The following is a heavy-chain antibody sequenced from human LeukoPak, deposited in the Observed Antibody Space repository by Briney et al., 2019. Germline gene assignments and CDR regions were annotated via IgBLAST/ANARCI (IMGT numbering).Heavy chain of an antibody. CDR2: ISSSGSTI. CDR3: AKDRGYYDSGGYYGLDY. V-gene: IGHV3-48*04. CDR1: GFNFSSYS. J-gene: IGHJ4*02. Sequence: GGSLRLSCAGSGFNFSSYSMSWVRQAPWKGLEWVSYISSSGSTIYYADSVKGRFTISRDNAKNSLYLQMSSLRADDTAMYYCAKDRGYYDSGGYYGLDYWGQGTLVTVSS. D-gene: IGHD3-22*01.